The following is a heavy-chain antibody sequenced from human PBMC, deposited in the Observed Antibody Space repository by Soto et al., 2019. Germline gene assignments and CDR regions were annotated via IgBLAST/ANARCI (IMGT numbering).Heavy chain of an antibody. D-gene: IGHD3-10*01. CDR1: GHSFTKHA. Sequence: ASVRLTCKYPGHSFTKHALTGVREAAGQGLEWMGWMNPGSGDTGYAQKFQGRVTMTRDISIATAYMELSSPRSDDTAIEDCARMAPFGSLNWFEPWGQGTLVIVAS. J-gene: IGHJ5*02. V-gene: IGHV1-8*01. CDR3: ARMAPFGSLNWFEP. CDR2: MNPGSGDT.